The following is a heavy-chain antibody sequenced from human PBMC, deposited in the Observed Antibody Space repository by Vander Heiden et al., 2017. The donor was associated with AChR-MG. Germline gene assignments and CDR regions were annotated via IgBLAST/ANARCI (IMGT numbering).Heavy chain of an antibody. V-gene: IGHV3-7*01. CDR2: IKYDGTEM. Sequence: EVELVESGGDLVQPGGSRRLSCTAAGFTFTTYWMNAVRRAPGRGLEWVANIKYDGTEMNYVNSVKGRLTVSRDNDKKSLYLHMDSLRAEDTAIYYGTRQNDYWGQGTLVTVSS. J-gene: IGHJ4*02. CDR3: TRQNDY. CDR1: GFTFTTYW.